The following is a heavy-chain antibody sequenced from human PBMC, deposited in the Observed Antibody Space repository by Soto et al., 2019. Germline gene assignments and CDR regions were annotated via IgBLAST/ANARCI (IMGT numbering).Heavy chain of an antibody. V-gene: IGHV3-48*02. D-gene: IGHD4-4*01. J-gene: IGHJ5*02. CDR3: ARAPTVTTSRFSWFDP. CDR2: ISSSSSRTI. Sequence: EVQLVESGGGLVQPGGSLRLSCAASGFTFSSYSMNWVRQAPGKGLEWVSYISSSSSRTIYYADSVKGRFTISRDNANXXRDLQQNSLRDEDPAVYYCARAPTVTTSRFSWFDPWGQGALVTVSS. CDR1: GFTFSSYS.